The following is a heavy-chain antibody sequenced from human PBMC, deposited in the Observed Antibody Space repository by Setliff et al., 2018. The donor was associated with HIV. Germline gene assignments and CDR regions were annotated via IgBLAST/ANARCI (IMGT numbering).Heavy chain of an antibody. D-gene: IGHD6-19*01. Sequence: SETLSLTCAVSGYSISTDYYWGWIRQPPGKGLEWIGYITYSGSTYYNPSLKSRVTISVDTSKNQFFLKVTSVTAADTAVYYCARQFTVQWLVSTYGMDVWGQGTTVTVSS. V-gene: IGHV4-38-2*01. CDR3: ARQFTVQWLVSTYGMDV. J-gene: IGHJ6*02. CDR2: ITYSGST. CDR1: GYSISTDYY.